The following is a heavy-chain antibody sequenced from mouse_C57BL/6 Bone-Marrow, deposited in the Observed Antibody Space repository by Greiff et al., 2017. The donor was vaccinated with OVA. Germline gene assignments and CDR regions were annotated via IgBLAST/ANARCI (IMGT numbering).Heavy chain of an antibody. V-gene: IGHV12-3*01. Sequence: QVQLKESGPGLVKPSQSLFLTCSITGFPITSGYYWIWIRQSPGKPLEWMGYITHSGETFYNPSLQSPISITRETSKNQFFLQLNSVTTEDTAMYYCAGGWYFDVWGTGTTVTVSS. J-gene: IGHJ1*03. CDR2: ITHSGET. CDR3: AGGWYFDV. CDR1: GFPITSGYY.